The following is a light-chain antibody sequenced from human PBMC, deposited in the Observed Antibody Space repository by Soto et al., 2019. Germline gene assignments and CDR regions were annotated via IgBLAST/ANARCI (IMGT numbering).Light chain of an antibody. CDR2: KAS. CDR1: QSLSYW. CDR3: QHYGSLPST. J-gene: IGKJ2*01. Sequence: DIEMTQSPCTLSASLGETVTITCRASQSLSYWLACYQQKPRQAPTLLILKASTLKSGGPSRFSGSGSGTEFTLTISRLQPDEFATVYCQHYGSLPSTFVEVTNLEIK. V-gene: IGKV1-5*03.